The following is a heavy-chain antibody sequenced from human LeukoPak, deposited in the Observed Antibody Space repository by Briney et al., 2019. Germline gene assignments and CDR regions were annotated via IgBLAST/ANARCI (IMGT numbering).Heavy chain of an antibody. D-gene: IGHD3-10*01. V-gene: IGHV3-33*03. CDR3: AKDHYYGSGSYSRWVYFDY. Sequence: PGRSLRLSCAASGFTFSSYGMHWVRQAPGKGLEWVAVIWYDGTNKYYADSVKGRFTISRDNSKNSLYLQMNSLRTEDTALYFCAKDHYYGSGSYSRWVYFDYWGQGTLVTVSS. J-gene: IGHJ4*02. CDR1: GFTFSSYG. CDR2: IWYDGTNK.